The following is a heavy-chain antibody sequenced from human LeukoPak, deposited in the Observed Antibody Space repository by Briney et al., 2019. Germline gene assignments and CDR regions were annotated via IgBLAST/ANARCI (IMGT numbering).Heavy chain of an antibody. Sequence: GGSLRLSCAVSGFTFTTYWMSWVRQAPGRGLEWVGFIRSKAYGGTTEYAASVKGRFTISRDDSKSIAYLQMNSLKTEDTAVYYCTRASDYGEFFDYWGQGTLVTVSS. CDR2: IRSKAYGGTT. J-gene: IGHJ4*02. D-gene: IGHD4-17*01. V-gene: IGHV3-49*04. CDR1: GFTFTTYW. CDR3: TRASDYGEFFDY.